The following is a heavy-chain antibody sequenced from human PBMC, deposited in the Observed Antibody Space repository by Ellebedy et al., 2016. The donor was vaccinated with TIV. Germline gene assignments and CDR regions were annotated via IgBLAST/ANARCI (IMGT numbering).Heavy chain of an antibody. CDR1: GYTFTDFY. CDR2: INPNSGGT. D-gene: IGHD2-8*02. V-gene: IGHV1-2*04. CDR3: ARGGRWWGDF. Sequence: ASVKVSCXASGYTFTDFYIHWVRQAPGQGLEWMGWINPNSGGTNFAQKFQGWVTMTRDTSISTVYMDVSRLRSDDTAIYYCARGGRWWGDFWGQGTLVTVSS. J-gene: IGHJ4*02.